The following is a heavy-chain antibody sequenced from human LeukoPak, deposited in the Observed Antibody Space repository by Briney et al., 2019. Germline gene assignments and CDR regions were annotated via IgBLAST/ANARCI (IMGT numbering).Heavy chain of an antibody. CDR3: ARGRRTTVTNPYYYYYGMDV. J-gene: IGHJ6*04. D-gene: IGHD4-17*01. CDR1: GGSISSYY. CDR2: IYYSGST. Sequence: SETLSLTCTVSGGSISSYYWSWIRQPPGKGLEWIGYIYYSGSTNYNPSLKSRVTISVDKSKNQFSLKLSSVTAADTAVYYCARGRRTTVTNPYYYYYGMDVWGKGTTVTVSS. V-gene: IGHV4-59*12.